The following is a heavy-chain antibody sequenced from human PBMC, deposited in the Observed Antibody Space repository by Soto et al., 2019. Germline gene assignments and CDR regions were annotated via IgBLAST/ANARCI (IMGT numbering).Heavy chain of an antibody. CDR1: GFTFSSYA. J-gene: IGHJ3*02. Sequence: GGSLRLSCATSGFTFSSYAMHWVRQAPGKGLEWVAVISYDGSNKYYADSVKGRFTISRDNSKNTLYLQMNSLRAEDTAVYYCASLGLQDACDIWGQGTMVTVSS. D-gene: IGHD5-18*01. V-gene: IGHV3-30*04. CDR2: ISYDGSNK. CDR3: ASLGLQDACDI.